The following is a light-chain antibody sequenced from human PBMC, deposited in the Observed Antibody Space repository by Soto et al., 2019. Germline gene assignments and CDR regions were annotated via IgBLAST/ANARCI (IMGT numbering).Light chain of an antibody. J-gene: IGKJ4*01. V-gene: IGKV3-15*01. CDR1: QSVSSN. Sequence: EIVMTQSPATLSVSPGERATLSCRASQSVSSNLAWYQQKPGQAPRLLIYGAPTRATGIPARFSGSGSGTEFTLTISSLQSEDFAVYYCPQYNNWPSFGGGTKV. CDR3: PQYNNWPS. CDR2: GAP.